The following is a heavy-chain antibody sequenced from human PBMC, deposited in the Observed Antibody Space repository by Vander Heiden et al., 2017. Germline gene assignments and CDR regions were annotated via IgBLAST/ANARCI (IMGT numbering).Heavy chain of an antibody. V-gene: IGHV3-30-3*01. CDR3: ASYCSGGSCYSANDY. D-gene: IGHD2-15*01. CDR1: GFTFSSYA. Sequence: QVQLVESGGGVVQPGRSLRLSCAASGFTFSSYAMHWVRQAPGKGLEWVAVISDDGSNKYYADSVKGRFTISRDNSKNTLYLQMNSLRAEDTAVYYCASYCSGGSCYSANDYWGQGTLVTVSS. CDR2: ISDDGSNK. J-gene: IGHJ4*02.